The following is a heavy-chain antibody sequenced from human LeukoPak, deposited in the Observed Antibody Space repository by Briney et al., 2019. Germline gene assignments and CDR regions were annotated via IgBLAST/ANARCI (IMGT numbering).Heavy chain of an antibody. J-gene: IGHJ5*02. D-gene: IGHD2-21*02. Sequence: ASVKVSCKASGYTFTSYDINWVRQAPGQGLEWMGWINPNSGGTNYAQKFQGRVTMTRDTSISTAYMELSRLRSDDTAVYYCAREHIVVVTGENWFDPWGQGTLVTVSS. CDR2: INPNSGGT. CDR1: GYTFTSYD. CDR3: AREHIVVVTGENWFDP. V-gene: IGHV1-2*02.